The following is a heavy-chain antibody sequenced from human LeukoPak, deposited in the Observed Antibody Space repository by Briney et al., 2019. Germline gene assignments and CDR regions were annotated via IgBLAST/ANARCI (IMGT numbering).Heavy chain of an antibody. CDR3: AILADIVVVTTLDY. D-gene: IGHD2-15*01. CDR1: GGTFSSYA. Sequence: ASVKVSCKASGGTFSSYAISWVRQAPGHGLEWMGGIIPIFGTASYAQKFQGRVTMTRDTSTSTVYMELSSLRSEDTAVYYCAILADIVVVTTLDYWGQGTLVTVSS. V-gene: IGHV1-69*05. J-gene: IGHJ4*02. CDR2: IIPIFGTA.